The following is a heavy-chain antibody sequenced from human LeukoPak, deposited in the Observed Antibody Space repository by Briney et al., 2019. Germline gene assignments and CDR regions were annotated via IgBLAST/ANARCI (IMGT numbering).Heavy chain of an antibody. CDR2: INPNSGGT. J-gene: IGHJ5*02. CDR1: GYTFTGYY. Sequence: ASVKVSCKASGYTFTGYYMHWVRQAPGQGLEWMGWINPNSGGTNYAQKFQGRVTMTRDTSISTAYMELSRLRSDDTAVYYCAREFRILPHNWSDPWGQGTLVTVSS. CDR3: AREFRILPHNWSDP. D-gene: IGHD2-15*01. V-gene: IGHV1-2*02.